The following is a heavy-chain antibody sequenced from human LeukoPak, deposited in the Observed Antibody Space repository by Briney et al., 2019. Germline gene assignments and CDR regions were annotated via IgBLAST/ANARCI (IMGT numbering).Heavy chain of an antibody. V-gene: IGHV3-23*01. Sequence: GGSLRLSCAASGFTFSSYAMSWVRQAPGKGLEWVSAISGSGGSTYYADSVKGRFTISRDNSKNTLYLQMNSLRAEDTAVYYCAKDLYKLTTVTTFGDYWGQGTLVTVFS. CDR3: AKDLYKLTTVTTFGDY. J-gene: IGHJ4*02. CDR1: GFTFSSYA. D-gene: IGHD4-17*01. CDR2: ISGSGGST.